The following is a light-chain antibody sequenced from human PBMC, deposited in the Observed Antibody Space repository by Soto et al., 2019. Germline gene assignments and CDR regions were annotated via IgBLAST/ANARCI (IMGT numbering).Light chain of an antibody. CDR3: QQYGSSPPYT. J-gene: IGKJ2*01. Sequence: EIVLTQSPGTLSLSPGERATLSCRASHSVSSSYLAWYQQKPGQAPRLLIYGASSRATGIPDRFSGSGSGTDFTLTISRLETEDFAVYYWQQYGSSPPYTFGQGTKLEIK. CDR1: HSVSSSY. CDR2: GAS. V-gene: IGKV3-20*01.